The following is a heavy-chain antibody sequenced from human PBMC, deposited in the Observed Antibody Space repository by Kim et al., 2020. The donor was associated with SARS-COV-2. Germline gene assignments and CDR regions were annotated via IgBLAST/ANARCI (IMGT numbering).Heavy chain of an antibody. D-gene: IGHD5-18*01. CDR3: AKDDVGYNYGDY. CDR1: GFTFSNYA. V-gene: IGHV3-23*01. CDR2: INSGGINT. J-gene: IGHJ4*02. Sequence: GGSLRLSCAASGFTFSNYAMSWVRQAPGKGLEWVSAINSGGINTYYADSVKGRFTISRDNSKNTLYPQMNSLRAEDTAVYYCAKDDVGYNYGDYWGQGTLVTVSS.